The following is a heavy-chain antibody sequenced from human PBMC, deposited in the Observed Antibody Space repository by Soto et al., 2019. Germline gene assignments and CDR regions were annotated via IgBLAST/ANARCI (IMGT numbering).Heavy chain of an antibody. D-gene: IGHD6-19*01. V-gene: IGHV4-59*01. CDR3: ARDRGLGSGWYGWFDP. Sequence: SATLSLTCTVSGGSISSYFWSWIRQPPGKGLEWIGYTYYSESTNYNPSLKSRVTISVDTSKNLFSLKLSSVTAADTAVYYCARDRGLGSGWYGWFDPWGQGTRVTVS. J-gene: IGHJ5*02. CDR1: GGSISSYF. CDR2: TYYSEST.